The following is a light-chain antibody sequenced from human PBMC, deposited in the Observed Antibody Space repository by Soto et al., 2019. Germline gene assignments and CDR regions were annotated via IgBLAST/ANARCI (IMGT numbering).Light chain of an antibody. Sequence: QSALTQPRSVSGSPGQSVTISCTGTSSDVGGYNYVSWYQQHPGKAPKLMIFDVSKRPSGVPDRFPGFKSGNTASLTISGLQAEDEADYYCCSYAGSYNYVFGTGTKVTVL. CDR1: SSDVGGYNY. V-gene: IGLV2-11*01. J-gene: IGLJ1*01. CDR3: CSYAGSYNYV. CDR2: DVS.